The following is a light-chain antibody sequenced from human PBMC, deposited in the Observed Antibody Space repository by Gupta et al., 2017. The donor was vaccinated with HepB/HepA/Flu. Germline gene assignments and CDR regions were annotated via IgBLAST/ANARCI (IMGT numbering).Light chain of an antibody. CDR1: SSDVGSYNY. CDR2: DVS. CDR3: CSYAGSDTYVV. V-gene: IGLV2-11*01. J-gene: IGLJ2*01. Sequence: SALTQPRSVSGSPGQSVTISCTGTSSDVGSYNYVSVYQQHPGKAPKLMISDVSKRRSGVPERFSGSKYGNTASLTISGLQAEDEADYYCCSYAGSDTYVVFGGGTKLTVL.